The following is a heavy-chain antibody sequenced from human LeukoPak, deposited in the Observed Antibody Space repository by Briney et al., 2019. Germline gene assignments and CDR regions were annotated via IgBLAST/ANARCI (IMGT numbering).Heavy chain of an antibody. D-gene: IGHD2-2*01. Sequence: GGSLRLSCAASGFTFSSHAMHWVRQAPGKGLEWVAVISYDGSIKYYADSVKGRFTISRDNSRNTLYLQMNSLRGADTAVYFCARVPAAGHFDYWGQGTLVTVSS. J-gene: IGHJ4*02. CDR3: ARVPAAGHFDY. CDR1: GFTFSSHA. V-gene: IGHV3-30*04. CDR2: ISYDGSIK.